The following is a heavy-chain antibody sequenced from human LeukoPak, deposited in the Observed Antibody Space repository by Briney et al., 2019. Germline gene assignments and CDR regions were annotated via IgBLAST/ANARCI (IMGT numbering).Heavy chain of an antibody. CDR2: INGDGSTI. CDR1: GFTFSSNW. Sequence: GGSLRLSCAASGFTFSSNWMHWVRQAPGKGLVWVSRINGDGSTINYADSVKGRFTISRDNAKNSLYLQMHSLRDEDTAVYYCARVGYYGSGTYSVWFDPWGQGTLVTVSS. J-gene: IGHJ5*02. V-gene: IGHV3-74*01. CDR3: ARVGYYGSGTYSVWFDP. D-gene: IGHD3-10*01.